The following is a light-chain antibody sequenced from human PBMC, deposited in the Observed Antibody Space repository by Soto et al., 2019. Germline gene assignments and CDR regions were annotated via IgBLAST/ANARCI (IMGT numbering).Light chain of an antibody. Sequence: AIRMTQSPTSFSASTCARVTITRRASQGISSYLAWYQQKPGKAPKLLMSDASSLERGVPSRFSGSGSGTEFTLTISSLQPDDFATYYCLQDISNPWTFGQGTRLEIK. CDR3: LQDISNPWT. V-gene: IGKV1-8*01. CDR1: QGISSY. CDR2: DAS. J-gene: IGKJ5*01.